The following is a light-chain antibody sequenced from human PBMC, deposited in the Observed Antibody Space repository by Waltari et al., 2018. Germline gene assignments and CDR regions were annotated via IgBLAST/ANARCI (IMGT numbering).Light chain of an antibody. J-gene: IGKJ1*01. CDR3: QRSYNAPPWT. CDR2: AAS. V-gene: IGKV1-39*01. Sequence: DIQLTQSPSSLSASVGDRVTISCRASQYISTSLNWYQQKPGKPPKVLIYAASTLQSGVPSRFSGSGSGTDFTLTISSLEFEDFATYFCQRSYNAPPWTFGQGTKVEIK. CDR1: QYISTS.